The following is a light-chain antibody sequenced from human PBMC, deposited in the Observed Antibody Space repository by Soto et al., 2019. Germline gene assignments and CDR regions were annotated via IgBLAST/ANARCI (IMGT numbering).Light chain of an antibody. J-gene: IGKJ1*01. Sequence: DIPMTQSPSSLSASVGDRVTITCRASQSIDHHLNWYQHKPGKAPRLLMDAASRMQSGVPSRFSGSGTGTEFTLSINSLQPEDFANYYCQRSYSNTWTFGQGTRVEVK. CDR1: QSIDHH. CDR2: AAS. V-gene: IGKV1-39*01. CDR3: QRSYSNTWT.